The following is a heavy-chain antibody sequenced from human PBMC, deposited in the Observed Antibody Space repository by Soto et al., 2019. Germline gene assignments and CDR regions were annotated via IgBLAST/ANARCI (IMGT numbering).Heavy chain of an antibody. Sequence: SDTLSLTCTFSVGSISSFSWTCIRQPAGKGLEWIGRMSTTGNINYNPSLKSRVTMAVDTSNNQLSLKLSSVTAADTAMYCSARDWVAAAGKRGWFDPRGKGTRVNV. D-gene: IGHD6-13*01. V-gene: IGHV4-4*07. J-gene: IGHJ5*02. CDR2: MSTTGNI. CDR3: ARDWVAAAGKRGWFDP. CDR1: VGSISSFS.